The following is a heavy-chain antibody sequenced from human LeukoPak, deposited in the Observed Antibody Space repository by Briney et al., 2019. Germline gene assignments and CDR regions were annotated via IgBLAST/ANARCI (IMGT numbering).Heavy chain of an antibody. CDR1: GFTFSSYS. CDR3: ARIDGSGSYYSRNDY. V-gene: IGHV3-21*01. J-gene: IGHJ4*02. Sequence: PGGSLRLSCAASGFTFSSYSMNWVRQAPGKGLGWVSSISSSSSYIYYADSVKGRFTISRDNAKNSLYLQMNSLRAEDTAVYYCARIDGSGSYYSRNDYWGQGTLVTVSS. D-gene: IGHD3-10*01. CDR2: ISSSSSYI.